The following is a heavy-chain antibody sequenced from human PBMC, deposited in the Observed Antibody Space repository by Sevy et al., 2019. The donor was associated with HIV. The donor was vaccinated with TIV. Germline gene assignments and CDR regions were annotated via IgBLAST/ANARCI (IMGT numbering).Heavy chain of an antibody. CDR3: ARSTNSAALDY. Sequence: GGSLRLSCAVSGFTFSSYWMSWVRQAPGKGLEWVANIKQDGGAQYYVDSVKGRFAISRDNAKNSLFLQMNSLRVEDTAVYNCARSTNSAALDYWGQGTPVTVSS. CDR1: GFTFSSYW. D-gene: IGHD2-2*01. J-gene: IGHJ4*02. V-gene: IGHV3-7*01. CDR2: IKQDGGAQ.